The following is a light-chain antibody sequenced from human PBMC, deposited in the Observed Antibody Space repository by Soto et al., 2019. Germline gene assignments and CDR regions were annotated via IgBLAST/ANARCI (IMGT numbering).Light chain of an antibody. J-gene: IGLJ1*01. CDR3: NSYTTSSTYV. V-gene: IGLV2-14*01. CDR2: EVS. Sequence: QSALTQPASVSGSPGQSITISCTGTSSDVGSYNRVSWYQQPPGTAPKLMIYEVSNRPSGVSIRFSGSKSGNTASLTISGLQAEDEADYFCNSYTTSSTYVCGTGTKVTVL. CDR1: SSDVGSYNR.